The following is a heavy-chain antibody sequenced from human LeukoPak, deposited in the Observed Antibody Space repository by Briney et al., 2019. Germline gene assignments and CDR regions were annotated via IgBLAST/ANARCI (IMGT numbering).Heavy chain of an antibody. V-gene: IGHV3-23*01. CDR1: GFTFSNSA. D-gene: IGHD2-2*01. J-gene: IGHJ5*02. CDR3: AKLGYWDIVVVPAAPFDP. CDR2: LSGSGITT. Sequence: GGSLRLSCAATGFTFSNSAMSWVRQAPGKGLEWVSTLSGSGITTYYADSVEGRFTISRDNSKNTLYLQMNSLRAEDTAVYYCAKLGYWDIVVVPAAPFDPWGQGTLVTVSS.